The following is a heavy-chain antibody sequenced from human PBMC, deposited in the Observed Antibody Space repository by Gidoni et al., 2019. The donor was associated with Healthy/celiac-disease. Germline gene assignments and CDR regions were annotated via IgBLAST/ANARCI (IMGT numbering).Heavy chain of an antibody. Sequence: QLQLHESGPGLVKPSETLSLPCTVSGGSISSSSYYWGWIRQPPGKGLEWIGSIYYSGSTYYNPSLKSRVTISVDTSKNQFSLKLSAVTAADTAVYYCARHGYGEFDYGGQGTLVTVSS. V-gene: IGHV4-39*01. CDR1: GGSISSSSYY. D-gene: IGHD4-17*01. J-gene: IGHJ4*02. CDR3: ARHGYGEFDY. CDR2: IYYSGST.